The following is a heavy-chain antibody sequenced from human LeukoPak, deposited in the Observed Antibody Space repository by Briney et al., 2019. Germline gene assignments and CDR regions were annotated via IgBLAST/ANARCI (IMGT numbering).Heavy chain of an antibody. CDR2: IIPIFGTA. V-gene: IGHV1-69*13. J-gene: IGHJ6*02. D-gene: IGHD2-2*01. CDR1: GYTFTSYG. CDR3: ARDSRLIPSTLYYYGMDV. Sequence: SVKVSCKASGYTFTSYGISWVRQAPGQGLEWMGGIIPIFGTANYAQKFQGRVTITADESTSTAYMELSSLRSEDTAVYYCARDSRLIPSTLYYYGMDVWGQGTTVTVSS.